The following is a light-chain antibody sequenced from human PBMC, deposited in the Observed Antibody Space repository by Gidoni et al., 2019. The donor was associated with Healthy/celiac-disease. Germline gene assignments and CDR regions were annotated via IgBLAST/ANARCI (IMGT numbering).Light chain of an antibody. V-gene: IGKV1-9*01. J-gene: IGKJ3*01. Sequence: DIQLTQSPSFLSASVVDRVTITCRASQGISSYLAWYQQKPGKAPKLLIYAASTLQSGVPSRFRGSGSGTEFTLTISSLQPEDFATYYCQQLNSYPLTFXPXTKVDIK. CDR2: AAS. CDR1: QGISSY. CDR3: QQLNSYPLT.